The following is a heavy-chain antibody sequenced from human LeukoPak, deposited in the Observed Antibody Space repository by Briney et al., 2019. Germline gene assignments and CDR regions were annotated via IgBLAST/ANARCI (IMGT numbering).Heavy chain of an antibody. V-gene: IGHV3-23*01. Sequence: PGGSLRLSCAASGFTFSSYAMSWVRQAPGKGLEWVSAISGSGGSTYYADSVKGRFTISGDNSKNTLYLQMNSLRAEDTAVYYCAKGTDILTGYYFDYWGQGTLVTVSS. J-gene: IGHJ4*02. CDR3: AKGTDILTGYYFDY. CDR2: ISGSGGST. D-gene: IGHD3-9*01. CDR1: GFTFSSYA.